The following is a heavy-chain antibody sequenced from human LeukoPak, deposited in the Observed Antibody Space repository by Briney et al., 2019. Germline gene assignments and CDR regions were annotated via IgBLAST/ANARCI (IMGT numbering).Heavy chain of an antibody. D-gene: IGHD5-18*01. CDR1: GGSFSGYY. J-gene: IGHJ6*02. Sequence: SETLSLTCAVYGGSFSGYYRSWIRQPPGKGLEWIGEINHSGSTNYNPSLKSRVTISVDTSENQFSLKLSSVTAADTAVYYCARNRRGYSYGLYYYYGMDVWGQGTTVTVSS. V-gene: IGHV4-34*01. CDR3: ARNRRGYSYGLYYYYGMDV. CDR2: INHSGST.